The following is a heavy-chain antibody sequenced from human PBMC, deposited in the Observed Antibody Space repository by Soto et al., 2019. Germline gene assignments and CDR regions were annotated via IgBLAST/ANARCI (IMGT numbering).Heavy chain of an antibody. V-gene: IGHV4-31*03. CDR1: GGSISSGGYY. CDR2: IYYSGST. Sequence: QVQLQESGPGLVKPSQTLSLTCTVSGGSISSGGYYWSWIRQHPGKGLEWIGYIYYSGSTYYNPSLKGRVTTSVDPSKNQFSLKLSSVPAADTAVDYCARGEWELPFDYWGQGTLVTVSS. D-gene: IGHD1-26*01. CDR3: ARGEWELPFDY. J-gene: IGHJ4*02.